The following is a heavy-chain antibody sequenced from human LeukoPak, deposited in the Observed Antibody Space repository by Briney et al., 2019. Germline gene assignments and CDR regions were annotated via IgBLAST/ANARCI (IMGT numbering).Heavy chain of an antibody. V-gene: IGHV4-39*07. CDR2: IYYSGST. J-gene: IGHJ4*02. CDR1: GGSISSSSYY. D-gene: IGHD2-2*01. CDR3: ARDSRTLYCSSTSCRRFDY. Sequence: SETLSLTCTVSGGSISSSSYYWGWIRQPPGKGLEWIGSIYYSGSTYYNPSLKSRVTISVDTSKNQFSLKLSSVTAADTAVYYCARDSRTLYCSSTSCRRFDYWGQGTLVTVSS.